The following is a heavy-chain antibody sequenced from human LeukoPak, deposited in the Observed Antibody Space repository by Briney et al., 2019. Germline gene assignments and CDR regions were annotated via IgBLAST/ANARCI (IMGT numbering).Heavy chain of an antibody. V-gene: IGHV3-33*01. J-gene: IGHJ6*03. Sequence: GGSLRLSCTASGFNFGIYGMHWVRQAPGKGLEWVAVMWDDGTNEYYVESVKGRFTISRDNGKRTLYLQMNSLRVEDTAVYYCARAVYAYYYYYMDVWGKGTTVTVSS. CDR1: GFNFGIYG. CDR2: MWDDGTNE. D-gene: IGHD5/OR15-5a*01. CDR3: ARAVYAYYYYYMDV.